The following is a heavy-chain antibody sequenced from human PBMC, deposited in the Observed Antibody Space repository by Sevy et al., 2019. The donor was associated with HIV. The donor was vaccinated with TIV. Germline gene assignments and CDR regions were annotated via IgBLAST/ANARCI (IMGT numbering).Heavy chain of an antibody. CDR1: GFTFSSFA. Sequence: GGSLRLSCAASGFTFSSFAMHWVRQAPGKGLEWVAVISYDGSSKYHPDSVKGRFTISRDNAKNTLYLQMNRLRPEDTAVYFCAILGVDCVSTNFDGMRALSFDFWGQGTLVTVSS. CDR3: AILGVDCVSTNFDGMRALSFDF. V-gene: IGHV3-30-3*01. J-gene: IGHJ4*02. CDR2: ISYDGSSK. D-gene: IGHD2-2*01.